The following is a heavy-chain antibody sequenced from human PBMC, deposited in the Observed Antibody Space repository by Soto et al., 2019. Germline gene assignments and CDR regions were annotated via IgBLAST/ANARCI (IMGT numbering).Heavy chain of an antibody. Sequence: GGSLRLSCAASGFTFSSYWMHWVRQAPGKGLVWVPQINNDGSSTTYADSVKGRFTSSRDNARNTLYLHMNSLRAEDTAVYYCVRDSWGVHDWGQGTRVTVSS. CDR3: VRDSWGVHD. CDR2: INNDGSST. CDR1: GFTFSSYW. J-gene: IGHJ4*02. V-gene: IGHV3-74*01. D-gene: IGHD3-16*01.